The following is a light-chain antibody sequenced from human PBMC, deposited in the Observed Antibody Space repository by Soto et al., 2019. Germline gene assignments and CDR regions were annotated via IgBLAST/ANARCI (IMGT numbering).Light chain of an antibody. CDR3: QQSNSFPWT. CDR1: QDISSW. Sequence: DLPMTQSPSSVSASVGDRVTIACRASQDISSWLGWYQQKPGKAPKLLIYAATTLQSGVPSRFSGSGSGTDFTLTISSLQPEDFATYYCQQSNSFPWTFGQGTKVEIK. CDR2: AAT. V-gene: IGKV1-12*01. J-gene: IGKJ1*01.